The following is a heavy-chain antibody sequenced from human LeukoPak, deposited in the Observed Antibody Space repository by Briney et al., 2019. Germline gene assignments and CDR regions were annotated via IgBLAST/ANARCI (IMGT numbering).Heavy chain of an antibody. CDR3: AKRRRCCSGGSCYVGSWFDP. V-gene: IGHV3-23*01. J-gene: IGHJ5*02. D-gene: IGHD2-15*01. CDR2: ISGSGGST. Sequence: GGSLRLSCAGSGFTFSSYWMHWVRQAPGKGLEWVSAISGSGGSTYYADSVKGRFTISRDNSKNTLYLQMNSLRAEDTAVYYCAKRRRCCSGGSCYVGSWFDPWGQGTLVTVSS. CDR1: GFTFSSYW.